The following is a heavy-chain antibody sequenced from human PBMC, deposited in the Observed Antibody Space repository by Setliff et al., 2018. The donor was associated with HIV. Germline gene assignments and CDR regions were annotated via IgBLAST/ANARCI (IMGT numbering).Heavy chain of an antibody. D-gene: IGHD6-25*01. J-gene: IGHJ4*02. V-gene: IGHV4-39*01. CDR2: FYFGRTT. Sequence: SETLSLTCTVSGGSVYTASYYWGWVRQPPGKGLEWIGTFYFGRTTYYYPSLESRVTLSVDTAKNQLSLNLTSVTAADTAIYYCARRRLVGYSFDYWGQGALVTVSS. CDR3: ARRRLVGYSFDY. CDR1: GGSVYTASYY.